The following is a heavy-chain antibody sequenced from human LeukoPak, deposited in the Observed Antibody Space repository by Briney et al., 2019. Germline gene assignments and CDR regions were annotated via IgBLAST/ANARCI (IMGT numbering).Heavy chain of an antibody. CDR3: AAAVAGRGSRNNYLDY. J-gene: IGHJ4*02. Sequence: GGSLRLSCEASGFTFSAYSMNWVRQAPGKGLEWVSSISSSSTYMYYADSVKGRFTISRDNAKNSLYLQMNSLTAEDTAVYYCAAAVAGRGSRNNYLDYWGQGTLVTVSS. D-gene: IGHD6-19*01. CDR1: GFTFSAYS. V-gene: IGHV3-21*01. CDR2: ISSSSTYM.